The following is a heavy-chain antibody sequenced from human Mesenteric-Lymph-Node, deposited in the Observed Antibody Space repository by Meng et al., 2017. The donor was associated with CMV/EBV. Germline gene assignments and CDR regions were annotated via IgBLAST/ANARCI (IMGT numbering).Heavy chain of an antibody. CDR2: IRYDGSNK. D-gene: IGHD3-16*02. V-gene: IGHV3-30*02. J-gene: IGHJ4*02. CDR1: GFTFSSNG. CDR3: AKDYVWGSYRYTGFDY. Sequence: GGSLRLSCAASGFTFSSNGMHWVRQAPGKGLEWVAFIRYDGSNKDYADSVKGRFTISRDNFKNTLYLQMNSLRAEDTAVYYCAKDYVWGSYRYTGFDYWGQGTLVTVSS.